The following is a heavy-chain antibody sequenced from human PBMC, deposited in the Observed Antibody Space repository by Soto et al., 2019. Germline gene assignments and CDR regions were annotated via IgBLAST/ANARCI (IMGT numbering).Heavy chain of an antibody. CDR2: ISYDGSNK. CDR3: AKGSGYGTVDAFDI. J-gene: IGHJ3*02. V-gene: IGHV3-30*18. CDR1: GFTFSSYG. D-gene: IGHD5-12*01. Sequence: QVQLVESGGGVVQPGRSLRLSCAASGFTFSSYGMHWVRQAPGKGLEWVAVISYDGSNKYYADSMKGRFTISRDNSKNTLYLQMNSLRAEDTAVYYCAKGSGYGTVDAFDIWGQGTMVTVSS.